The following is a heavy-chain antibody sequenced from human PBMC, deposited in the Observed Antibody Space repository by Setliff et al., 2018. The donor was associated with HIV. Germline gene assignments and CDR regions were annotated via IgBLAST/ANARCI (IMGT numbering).Heavy chain of an antibody. Sequence: ASVQVSCKASGCSFSNYAIHLVRRAPGQGREWMGWINGGNAITKFSQKFQGRVTFTRDTSASTAYMELSSPRSEDTAVYYCARAGYLLHYFDSWGQGTLVTVSS. D-gene: IGHD1-26*01. J-gene: IGHJ4*02. CDR3: ARAGYLLHYFDS. CDR2: INGGNAIT. CDR1: GCSFSNYA. V-gene: IGHV1-3*01.